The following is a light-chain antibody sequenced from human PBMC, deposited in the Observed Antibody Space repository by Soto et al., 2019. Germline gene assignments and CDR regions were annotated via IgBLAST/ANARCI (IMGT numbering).Light chain of an antibody. J-gene: IGLJ1*01. CDR2: EVN. V-gene: IGLV2-8*01. CDR3: YSYVGSNSFYA. CDR1: SSDIGGYNY. Sequence: QSVLTQPPSASGSPGQSVSISCTGTSSDIGGYNYVSWYQHHPGKAPKLIIFEVNKRPSGVPDRFSGSKSGNTASLTVSGLQAEDEADYYCYSYVGSNSFYAFGTGTKLTVL.